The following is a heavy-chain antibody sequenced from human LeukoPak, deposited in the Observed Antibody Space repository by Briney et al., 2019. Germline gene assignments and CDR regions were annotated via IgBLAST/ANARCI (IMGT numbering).Heavy chain of an antibody. D-gene: IGHD6-13*01. V-gene: IGHV3-7*01. CDR2: IKQDGSEK. J-gene: IGHJ4*02. CDR1: GFSFSATW. CDR3: ARAIGSGTEDY. Sequence: GGSLRLSCAASGFSFSATWMTWVRQAPGKGLEWVANIKQDGSEKYYVDSVKGRFTISRDNAKNSLYLQMNSLRAEDTAVYYCARAIGSGTEDYWGQGSLVTVSS.